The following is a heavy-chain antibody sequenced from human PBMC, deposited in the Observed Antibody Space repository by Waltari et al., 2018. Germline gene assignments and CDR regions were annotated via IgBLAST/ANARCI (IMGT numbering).Heavy chain of an antibody. Sequence: QVHLQQRGAGALQPLDTLSLTCAVFGGPLRGYSWGWIRQPPGKGLEWIGEINHAPNRNYNPTLKSRVTMSVDTSKNQFSLKLSSVTAADTGIYYCARLEDCTGPGGNCYSGDVFALDVWGQGTMVTVSS. V-gene: IGHV4-34*01. CDR3: ARLEDCTGPGGNCYSGDVFALDV. J-gene: IGHJ6*02. CDR1: GGPLRGYS. CDR2: INHAPNR. D-gene: IGHD2-8*02.